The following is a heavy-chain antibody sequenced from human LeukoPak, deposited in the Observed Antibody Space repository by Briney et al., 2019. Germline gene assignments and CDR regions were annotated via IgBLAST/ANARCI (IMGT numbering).Heavy chain of an antibody. Sequence: TGGSLRLSCAASGFTFSSFDMSWVRQAPGKGLEWVSLITSSGGETFYEDSVKGRFTISRDNSKKTLYLEMNSLRGEDTAVYYCAKRVAGAMTGMDVWGQGTTVTVSS. V-gene: IGHV3-23*01. CDR2: ITSSGGET. D-gene: IGHD6-13*01. CDR1: GFTFSSFD. CDR3: AKRVAGAMTGMDV. J-gene: IGHJ6*02.